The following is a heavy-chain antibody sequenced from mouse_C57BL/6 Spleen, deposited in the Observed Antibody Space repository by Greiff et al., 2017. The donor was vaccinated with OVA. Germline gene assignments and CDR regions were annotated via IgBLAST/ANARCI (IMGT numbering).Heavy chain of an antibody. D-gene: IGHD1-1*01. CDR3: ARGNPFYYGIAMDY. Sequence: VQLKESGPGLVKPSQSLSLTCSVTGYSITSGYYWNWIRQFPGNKLEWMGYISYDGSNNYNPSLKNRISITRDTSKNQFFLKLNSVTTEDTATYYCARGNPFYYGIAMDYWGQGTSVTVSS. CDR1: GYSITSGYY. V-gene: IGHV3-6*01. J-gene: IGHJ4*01. CDR2: ISYDGSN.